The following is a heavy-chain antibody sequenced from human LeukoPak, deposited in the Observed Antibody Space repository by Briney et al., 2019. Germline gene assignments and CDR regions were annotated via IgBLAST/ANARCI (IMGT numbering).Heavy chain of an antibody. Sequence: PGGSLRLSCAASGFTFSSYAMSWVRQAPGKGLEWVSAISSSGGSTYYADSVKGRFTISRDNSKNTLYLQMNSLRAEDTAVYYCAKLRRITIFGSAGDYWGQGTLVTVSS. CDR3: AKLRRITIFGSAGDY. J-gene: IGHJ4*02. CDR2: ISSSGGST. D-gene: IGHD3-3*01. V-gene: IGHV3-23*01. CDR1: GFTFSSYA.